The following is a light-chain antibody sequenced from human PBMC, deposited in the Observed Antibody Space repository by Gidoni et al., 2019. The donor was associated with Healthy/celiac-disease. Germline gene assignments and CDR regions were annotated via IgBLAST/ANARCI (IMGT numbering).Light chain of an antibody. V-gene: IGLV3-19*01. Sequence: SSELTQDPAVSVALGQTVRSTGQGDSLRSYYASWYQQKPGQAPVLVIYDKNNRPSGIPDRFSGSSSGNTASLTIPGAQAEDEADYYCNSRDSSGNLYVFGTGTKVTV. CDR2: DKN. CDR3: NSRDSSGNLYV. J-gene: IGLJ1*01. CDR1: SLRSYY.